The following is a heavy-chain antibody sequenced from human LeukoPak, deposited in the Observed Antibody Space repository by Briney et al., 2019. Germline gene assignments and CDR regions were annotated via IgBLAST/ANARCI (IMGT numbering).Heavy chain of an antibody. J-gene: IGHJ4*02. V-gene: IGHV3-53*01. D-gene: IGHD4-17*01. Sequence: PGGSLRLSCAASGFTVSSNYMSWVRQAPGKGLEWVSVIYSGGSTYYADSVKGRFTISRDNSKNTLYVQMNSLRAEDTAVYYCAKENYGYAFDYWGQGTLVTVSS. CDR3: AKENYGYAFDY. CDR2: IYSGGST. CDR1: GFTVSSNY.